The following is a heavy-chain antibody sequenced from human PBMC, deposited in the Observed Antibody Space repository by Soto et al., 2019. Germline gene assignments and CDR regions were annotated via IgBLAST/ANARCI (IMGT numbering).Heavy chain of an antibody. CDR2: INHSGST. V-gene: IGHV4-34*01. CDR3: ARGTAFFDILFDDYTKNVFDP. J-gene: IGHJ5*02. D-gene: IGHD3-9*01. CDR1: GGSFSGYY. Sequence: SETLSITCAVYGGSFSGYYWSWIRQPPGKGLEWIGEINHSGSTNYNPSLKSRVTISVDTSKSQFSLKLSSVTAADTAVYYCARGTAFFDILFDDYTKNVFDP.